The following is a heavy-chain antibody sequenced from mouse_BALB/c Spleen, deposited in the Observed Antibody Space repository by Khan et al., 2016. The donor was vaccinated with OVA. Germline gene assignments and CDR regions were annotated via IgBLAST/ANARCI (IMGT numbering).Heavy chain of an antibody. CDR2: INPNNGDT. Sequence: VQLKQSGPELVKPGASVRMSCKASGYTFTDYYMKWLKQSHGKSLEWVGDINPNNGDTFYNQKFKDKATLTVDKSSSTAYMQLNSLTSEDSAVXYCARGLFDVWGAGTTVTVSA. CDR1: GYTFTDYY. J-gene: IGHJ1*01. V-gene: IGHV1-26*01. CDR3: ARGLFDV.